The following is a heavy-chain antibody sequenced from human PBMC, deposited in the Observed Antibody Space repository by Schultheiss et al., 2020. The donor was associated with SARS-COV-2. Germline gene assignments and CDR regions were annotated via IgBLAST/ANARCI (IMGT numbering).Heavy chain of an antibody. J-gene: IGHJ5*02. CDR2: ISGSGGST. V-gene: IGHV3-23*01. Sequence: GGSLRLSCAASGFTFSSYAMSWVRQAPGKGLEWVSAISGSGGSTYYADSVKGRFTISRDNSKNTLYLQMNSLRAEDTAVYYCARGDIVVVPAAWGWFDPWGQGTLVTVSS. CDR3: ARGDIVVVPAAWGWFDP. D-gene: IGHD2-2*01. CDR1: GFTFSSYA.